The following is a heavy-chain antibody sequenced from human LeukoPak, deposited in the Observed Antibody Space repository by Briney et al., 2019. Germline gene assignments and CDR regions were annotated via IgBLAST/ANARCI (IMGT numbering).Heavy chain of an antibody. Sequence: GGSLRLSCAASGFTVGNNYMSWVRQAPGKGLEWVSVIYSGGSTYYADSVKGRFTISRDSSENTLYLQMNSLRAEDTAVYYCASRAAVAGTELGWGQGTLVTVSS. CDR2: IYSGGST. D-gene: IGHD6-19*01. CDR3: ASRAAVAGTELG. V-gene: IGHV3-66*01. J-gene: IGHJ4*02. CDR1: GFTVGNNY.